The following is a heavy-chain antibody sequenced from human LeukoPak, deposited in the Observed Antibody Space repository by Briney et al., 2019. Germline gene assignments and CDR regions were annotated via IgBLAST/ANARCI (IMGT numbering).Heavy chain of an antibody. V-gene: IGHV4-39*01. CDR2: IYYSGST. CDR3: ARHHALDYYGSGSYYYGWFDP. J-gene: IGHJ5*02. D-gene: IGHD3-10*01. Sequence: SEALSLTCTVSGGSISSSSYYWGWIRQPPGKGLEWIGSIYYSGSTYYNPSLKSRVTISVDTSKNQFSLKLSSVTAADTAVYYCARHHALDYYGSGSYYYGWFDPWGQGTLVTVSS. CDR1: GGSISSSSYY.